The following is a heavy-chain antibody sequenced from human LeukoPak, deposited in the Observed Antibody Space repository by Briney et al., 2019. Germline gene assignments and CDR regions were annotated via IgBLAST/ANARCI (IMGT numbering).Heavy chain of an antibody. CDR1: GGSISSYY. V-gene: IGHV4-59*01. D-gene: IGHD6-6*01. Sequence: SETLSLTCTVSGGSISSYYWSWIRQPPGKGLEWIGYIYYTGSTNYNPSFTSRVNISVDTSKNQFPLNLTSVTAADTAVYYCARWGSIAVARFDYWGQGTLVTVSS. CDR3: ARWGSIAVARFDY. J-gene: IGHJ4*02. CDR2: IYYTGST.